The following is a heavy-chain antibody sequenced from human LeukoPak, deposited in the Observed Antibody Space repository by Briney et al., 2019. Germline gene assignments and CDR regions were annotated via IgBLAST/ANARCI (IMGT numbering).Heavy chain of an antibody. CDR2: MSYDGTNK. D-gene: IGHD2-15*01. CDR3: ARDYVAATSFDYFDY. V-gene: IGHV3-30-3*01. J-gene: IGHJ4*02. CDR1: GFTVTGYS. Sequence: GGSLRLSCVVSGFTVTGYSMHWVRQAPGTGLEWVAVMSYDGTNKYYADSVKGRFTISRDNSKNTLYLQMNSLRAEDTAVYYCARDYVAATSFDYFDYWGQGTLVTVSS.